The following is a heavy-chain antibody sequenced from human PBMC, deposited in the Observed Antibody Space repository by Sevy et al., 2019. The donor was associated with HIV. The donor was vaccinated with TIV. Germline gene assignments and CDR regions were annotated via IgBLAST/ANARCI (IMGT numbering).Heavy chain of an antibody. Sequence: GGSLRLSCAASGFTFSSYWMSWVRQAPGKGLEWVANIKKDGSEKYYVDSVKGRFTISRDNAKNSLYLQMNSLRAEDTAVYYCTRDQEYSGYDYLDAFDIWGQGTMVTVSS. CDR3: TRDQEYSGYDYLDAFDI. CDR2: IKKDGSEK. J-gene: IGHJ3*02. V-gene: IGHV3-7*01. D-gene: IGHD5-12*01. CDR1: GFTFSSYW.